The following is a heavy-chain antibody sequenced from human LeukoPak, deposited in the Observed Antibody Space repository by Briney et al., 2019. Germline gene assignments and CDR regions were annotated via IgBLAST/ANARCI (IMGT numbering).Heavy chain of an antibody. D-gene: IGHD2-2*01. CDR2: IYSDGST. Sequence: PGGSLRLSCAAFGFTVSNNYMSWVRQAPGKGLEWVSVIYSDGSTYYADSVKGRFTISRDNSKNILYLQMNSLRAEDTAVYYCARGYCGSISCNWFDPWGQGTPVTVSS. V-gene: IGHV3-66*02. CDR3: ARGYCGSISCNWFDP. J-gene: IGHJ5*02. CDR1: GFTVSNNY.